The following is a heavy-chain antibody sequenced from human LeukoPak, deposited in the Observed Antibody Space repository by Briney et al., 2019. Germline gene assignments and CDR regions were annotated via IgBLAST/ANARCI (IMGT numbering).Heavy chain of an antibody. Sequence: PGGSLRLSCAASGFTFSSYSMNWVRQAPGKGLEWVSSISSSSSYIYYADSVKGRFTISRDNAKNSLYLQMNSLRAEDTAVYYCARGIMDCSSTSCRGRPRMSDGDYWGQGTLVTVSS. J-gene: IGHJ4*02. CDR2: ISSSSSYI. CDR3: ARGIMDCSSTSCRGRPRMSDGDY. V-gene: IGHV3-21*01. CDR1: GFTFSSYS. D-gene: IGHD2-2*01.